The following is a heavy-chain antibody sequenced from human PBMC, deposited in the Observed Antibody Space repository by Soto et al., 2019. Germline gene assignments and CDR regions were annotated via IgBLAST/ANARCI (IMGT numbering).Heavy chain of an antibody. Sequence: EVQLLESGGGLVQPGGSLRLSCAASGFTFSSYAMGWVRQAPGKGLEWVSAVSAGGTSAYYAASVEGRFTISRDNSKNTLYLQMNSLRVEDTARYYCADSCSGGRCSPFDNWGQGTLVTVAS. CDR2: VSAGGTSA. V-gene: IGHV3-23*01. CDR1: GFTFSSYA. J-gene: IGHJ4*02. D-gene: IGHD2-15*01. CDR3: ADSCSGGRCSPFDN.